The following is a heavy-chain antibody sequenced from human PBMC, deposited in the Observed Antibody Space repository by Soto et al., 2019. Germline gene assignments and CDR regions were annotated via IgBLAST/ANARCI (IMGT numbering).Heavy chain of an antibody. V-gene: IGHV3-23*01. CDR1: GFTFSSYA. D-gene: IGHD6-19*01. Sequence: PGGSLRLSCAASGFTFSSYAMGWVRQAPGKGLEWVSAISGSGGSTYYADSVKGRFTISRDNSKNTLYLQMNSLRAEDTAVYYCAKAFYSSGRVGAFDIWGQGTMVTVSS. CDR3: AKAFYSSGRVGAFDI. J-gene: IGHJ3*02. CDR2: ISGSGGST.